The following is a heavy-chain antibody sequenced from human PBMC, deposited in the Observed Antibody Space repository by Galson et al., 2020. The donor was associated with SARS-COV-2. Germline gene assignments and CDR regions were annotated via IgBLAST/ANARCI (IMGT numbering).Heavy chain of an antibody. D-gene: IGHD1-26*01. Sequence: TGGSLRLSCAASGFTFRNAWMNWVRQAPGKGLERVGRIKSKTNGETTDYAAPLKGRFTISRDDSKNTLYLQMNSLRTEDTAMYYGMWEHLDSVDFCGRGTMVIVSS. CDR3: MWEHLDSVDF. J-gene: IGHJ3*01. V-gene: IGHV3-15*01. CDR2: IKSKTNGETT. CDR1: GFTFRNAW.